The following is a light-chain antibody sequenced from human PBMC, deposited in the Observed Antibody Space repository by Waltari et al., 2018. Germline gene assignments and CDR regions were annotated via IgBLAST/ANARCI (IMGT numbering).Light chain of an antibody. CDR1: GSAVGASDY. CDR2: DVT. Sequence: QSALTQPASVSGSPGQSITISSSGVGSAVGASDYVSWHQHHPGKAPQVIIYDVTNGPSGVSDRFSASKSANTASLTISRLQPEDEADYYCSSQTLDGLVLFGGGTRLTVL. CDR3: SSQTLDGLVL. V-gene: IGLV2-14*03. J-gene: IGLJ2*01.